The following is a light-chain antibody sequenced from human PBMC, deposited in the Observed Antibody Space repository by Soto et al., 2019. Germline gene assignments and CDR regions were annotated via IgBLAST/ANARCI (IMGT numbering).Light chain of an antibody. CDR1: QGISSY. J-gene: IGKJ3*01. CDR3: QQLNSYL. CDR2: AAS. V-gene: IGKV1-9*01. Sequence: IPLTQSPSSLSASVGDRVTITCRASQGISSYLAWYQQKPGKAPKLLIYAASTLQSGVPSRFSGSGSGTDFTLTISSLKPEDFATYYCQQLNSYLFGPGTKVDIK.